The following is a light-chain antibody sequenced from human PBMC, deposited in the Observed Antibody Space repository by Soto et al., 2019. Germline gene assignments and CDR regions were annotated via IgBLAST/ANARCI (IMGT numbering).Light chain of an antibody. V-gene: IGKV3-15*01. CDR3: QQYKNWPPYT. Sequence: EIVMTQSPATLSLSPGERATLSCRASQSVSSNLAWYQQKPGQAPRLLIYGASTRATGIPARFSGSGSGTEFTLTISSLQSEDFAVYYCQQYKNWPPYTFGQGTQVDIK. CDR1: QSVSSN. CDR2: GAS. J-gene: IGKJ2*01.